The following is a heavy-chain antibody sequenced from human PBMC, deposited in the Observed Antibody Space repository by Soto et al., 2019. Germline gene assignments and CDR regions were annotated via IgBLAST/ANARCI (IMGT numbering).Heavy chain of an antibody. CDR1: GFTFSSRA. CDR2: TIDSGSPS. J-gene: IGHJ4*02. CDR3: AKDKMEQWLVGGYYDY. Sequence: GGSLRLPCAASGFTFSSRAMSGVRQAPGKGRERVSHTIDSGSPSYSAYSVRGRFTISRDNSKNTLYLQMNRLRADDTAIYYCAKDKMEQWLVGGYYDYWGQGALVTVSS. D-gene: IGHD6-19*01. V-gene: IGHV3-23*01.